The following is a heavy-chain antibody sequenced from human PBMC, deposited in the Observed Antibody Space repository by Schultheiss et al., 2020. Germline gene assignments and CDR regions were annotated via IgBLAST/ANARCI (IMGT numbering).Heavy chain of an antibody. CDR2: IYYSGRT. J-gene: IGHJ2*01. CDR3: ARALLLTAIPWYFDL. V-gene: IGHV4-59*12. CDR1: FGSITSSY. D-gene: IGHD2-21*02. Sequence: SETLSLTCTVSFGSITSSYWTWIRQSPEKGLEWIGSIYYSGRTYYNPSIKSRVTISVDRSKNQFSLKLSSVTAADTAVYYCARALLLTAIPWYFDLWGRGTLVTVSS.